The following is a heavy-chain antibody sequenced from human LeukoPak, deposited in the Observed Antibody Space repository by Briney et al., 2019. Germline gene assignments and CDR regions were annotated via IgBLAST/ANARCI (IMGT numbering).Heavy chain of an antibody. CDR2: ISSSSSTI. CDR1: GFTFSSYA. D-gene: IGHD3-3*01. CDR3: ARDHDFWSGYYTNYFDY. Sequence: PGGSLRLSCAASGFTFSSYAMTWVRQAPGKGLEWGSYISSSSSTIYYADSVKGRFTISRDNAKNSLYLQMNSLRDEDTAVYYCARDHDFWSGYYTNYFDYWGQGTLVTVSS. V-gene: IGHV3-48*02. J-gene: IGHJ4*02.